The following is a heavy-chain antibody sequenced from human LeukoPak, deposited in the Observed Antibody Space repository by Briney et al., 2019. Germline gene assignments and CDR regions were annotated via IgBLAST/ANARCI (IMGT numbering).Heavy chain of an antibody. D-gene: IGHD3-10*01. Sequence: GGSLRLSCVASGFTLSNYWMSWVRQAPGKGLEWVANIKEDGSEKYYVGSVKGRFTISRDNAKNSLYLHMDSLTAEDTAIYYCARDWVAGVPFDAFDIWGQGTKVSVSS. V-gene: IGHV3-7*01. CDR2: IKEDGSEK. CDR1: GFTLSNYW. CDR3: ARDWVAGVPFDAFDI. J-gene: IGHJ3*02.